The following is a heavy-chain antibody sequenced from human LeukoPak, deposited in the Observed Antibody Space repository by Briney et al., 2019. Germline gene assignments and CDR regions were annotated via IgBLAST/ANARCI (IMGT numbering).Heavy chain of an antibody. CDR2: IYTGGST. J-gene: IGHJ5*02. V-gene: IGHV3-53*01. Sequence: GGSLRLSCAASGFIVNNYYMSWVRQAPVKGLEWVSIIYTGGSTSYADSVKGRFTISRDISKNTLYLQMNSLRVEDTAVYYCARGHGSWGQGTLVTVSS. CDR1: GFIVNNYY. CDR3: ARGHGS.